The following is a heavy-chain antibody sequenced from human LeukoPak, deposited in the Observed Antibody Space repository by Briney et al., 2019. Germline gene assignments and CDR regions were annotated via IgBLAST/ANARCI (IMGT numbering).Heavy chain of an antibody. CDR2: IYYSGST. V-gene: IGHV4-59*11. D-gene: IGHD3-22*01. Sequence: PSETLSLTCTVSGGCISSHYWSWIRQPPGKGLEWIGYIYYSGSTKYNPSLKSRVTISVDTSKNQFSLKLSSVTAADTAVYYCARLYDSSGYTNWLDPWGQGTLVTVSS. CDR3: ARLYDSSGYTNWLDP. CDR1: GGCISSHY. J-gene: IGHJ5*02.